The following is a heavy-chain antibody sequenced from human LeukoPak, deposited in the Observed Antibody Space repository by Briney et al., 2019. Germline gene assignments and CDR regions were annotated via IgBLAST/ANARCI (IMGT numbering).Heavy chain of an antibody. CDR1: GFSFSDYY. J-gene: IGHJ4*02. V-gene: IGHV3-11*01. CDR2: IRSGATTI. D-gene: IGHD1-1*01. Sequence: GGSLRLSCEASGFSFSDYYMSWIRQPPEKGLEWIAYIRSGATTIYYADSVKGRFTISRDDAKNSLFLQMNSLRDEDTAIYYCATINFRPYWGQGTLVTVSS. CDR3: ATINFRPY.